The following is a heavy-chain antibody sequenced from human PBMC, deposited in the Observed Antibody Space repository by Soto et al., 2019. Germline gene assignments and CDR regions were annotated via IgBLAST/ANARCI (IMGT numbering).Heavy chain of an antibody. V-gene: IGHV4-61*01. J-gene: IGHJ3*01. D-gene: IGHD1-26*01. CDR2: IYYSGST. CDR3: PGGPYSGSFIPGDAFDL. CDR1: GGSVSSGSYY. Sequence: QVQLQESGPGLVKPSETLSLTCTVSGGSVSSGSYYWSWIRQPPGKGLEWIGYIYYSGSTNYNPSLKSRVTISGDRSKTQFSRNRSSGTVAARPVYYCPGGPYSGSFIPGDAFDLWVQGRMVAVSS.